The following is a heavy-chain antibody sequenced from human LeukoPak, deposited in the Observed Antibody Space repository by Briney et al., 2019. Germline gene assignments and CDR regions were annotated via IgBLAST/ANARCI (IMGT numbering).Heavy chain of an antibody. D-gene: IGHD5-24*01. V-gene: IGHV4-30-4*08. CDR3: AKVDGPFDI. CDR1: GDSISSGDYY. Sequence: SETLSLTCTVSGDSISSGDYYWSWIRQPPGKGLEWIAYIYHTGSTYYNPSLRSRVIISVDTSKNQFSLKLSSMTAADMAVYYCAKVDGPFDIWGQGTMVTVSS. J-gene: IGHJ3*02. CDR2: IYHTGST.